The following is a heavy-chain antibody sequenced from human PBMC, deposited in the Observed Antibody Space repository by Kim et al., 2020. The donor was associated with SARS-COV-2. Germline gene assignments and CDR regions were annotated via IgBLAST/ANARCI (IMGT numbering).Heavy chain of an antibody. V-gene: IGHV3-7*04. CDR2: K. CDR3: PRALGGGHYFDY. D-gene: IGHD2-15*01. J-gene: IGHJ4*02. Sequence: KDYVDSGKGRFTISRDDAKNSLYLHMNSLRAEDTAVYYCPRALGGGHYFDYWDQGTLVTVSS.